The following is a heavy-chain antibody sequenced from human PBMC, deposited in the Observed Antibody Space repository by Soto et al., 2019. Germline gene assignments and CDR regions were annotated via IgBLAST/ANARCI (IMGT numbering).Heavy chain of an antibody. J-gene: IGHJ3*02. D-gene: IGHD1-1*01. V-gene: IGHV3-23*01. CDR1: VFICIRYD. CDR3: AKATATSGGAFEI. Sequence: GWSLRLSCAFSVFICIRYDMSWVRQAPGKGLEWVSTILVGGSTHYEDSVKGRFTISRDTSKNTVYLQMNSLTAGDTAFYYCAKATATSGGAFEIYGQGTMVTVSS. CDR2: ILVGGST.